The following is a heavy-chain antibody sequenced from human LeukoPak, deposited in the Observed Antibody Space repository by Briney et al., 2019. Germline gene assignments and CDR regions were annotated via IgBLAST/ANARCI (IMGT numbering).Heavy chain of an antibody. CDR1: GYSVSSGYY. V-gene: IGHV4-38-2*02. J-gene: IGHJ5*02. Sequence: SETLSLTCTVSGYSVSSGYYWGWIRQPPGKGLEWIGSIYHSGSTNYNPSLKSRVTISVDMSKNQFSLKLSSVTAADTAVYYCARMSYSSAAPLPPYNWFDPWGQGTLVTVSS. D-gene: IGHD2-2*01. CDR2: IYHSGST. CDR3: ARMSYSSAAPLPPYNWFDP.